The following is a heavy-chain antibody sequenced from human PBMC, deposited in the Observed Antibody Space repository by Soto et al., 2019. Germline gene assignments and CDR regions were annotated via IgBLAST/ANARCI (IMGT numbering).Heavy chain of an antibody. V-gene: IGHV3-33*01. CDR1: GFTFSSYG. D-gene: IGHD3-3*01. Sequence: QVQLVESGGGVVQPGRSLRLSCAASGFTFSSYGMHWVRQAPGKRLEWVAIIWYDESNKYYADSVKGRFTISRDNSKNALSLRMNDLRAEDTAVYYCARDPSQGWIVGVGTPIGADVWGQGTTVTVAS. J-gene: IGHJ6*02. CDR2: IWYDESNK. CDR3: ARDPSQGWIVGVGTPIGADV.